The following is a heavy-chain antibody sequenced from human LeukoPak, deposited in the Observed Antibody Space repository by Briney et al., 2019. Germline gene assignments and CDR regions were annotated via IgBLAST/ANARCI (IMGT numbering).Heavy chain of an antibody. CDR1: GGSISSSNW. V-gene: IGHV4-4*02. D-gene: IGHD6-6*01. J-gene: IGHJ5*02. CDR2: IYYSGST. Sequence: SETLSLTCAVSGGSISSSNWWSWVRQPPGKGLEWIGSIYYSGSTYYNPSLKSRVTISVDTSKNQFSLKLSSVTAADTAVYYCAREWSGIAARLDWFDPWGQGTLVTVSS. CDR3: AREWSGIAARLDWFDP.